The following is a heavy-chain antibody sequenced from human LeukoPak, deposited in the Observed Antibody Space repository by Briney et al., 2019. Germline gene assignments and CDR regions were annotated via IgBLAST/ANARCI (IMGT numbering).Heavy chain of an antibody. V-gene: IGHV1-69*06. Sequence: GSSVKVSCKASGGTFSSYAISWVRQAPGQGLEWMGGIIPIFGTANYAQKFQGRVTITADKSTSTAYMELSSLRSEDTAVYYCARDRKRDYYDSSGYWEFDYWGQGTLVTVSS. CDR3: ARDRKRDYYDSSGYWEFDY. J-gene: IGHJ4*02. CDR1: GGTFSSYA. CDR2: IIPIFGTA. D-gene: IGHD3-22*01.